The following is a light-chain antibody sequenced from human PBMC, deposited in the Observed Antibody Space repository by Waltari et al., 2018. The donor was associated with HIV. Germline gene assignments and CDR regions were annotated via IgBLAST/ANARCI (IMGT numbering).Light chain of an antibody. CDR3: QHYNSSSPWT. Sequence: DIQMTQSPSTLSSSIGDRITITCRASQSIDTWLAWYQQKPGKAPKLLNYKASSLEGGVPSRFSGTGAGTEFTFTISSLQPDDFATYYCQHYNSSSPWTFGQGTKVDMK. CDR2: KAS. V-gene: IGKV1-5*03. CDR1: QSIDTW. J-gene: IGKJ1*01.